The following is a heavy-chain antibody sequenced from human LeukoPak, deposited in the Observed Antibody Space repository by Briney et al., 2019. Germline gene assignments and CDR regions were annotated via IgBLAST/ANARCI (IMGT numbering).Heavy chain of an antibody. Sequence: ASVKVSCKASGYTFMSYGISWVRQAPGQGLEWMGWISGYDGNTNYAQKLQGRVAMTRDTSTNTAYMDLRSLRSDDTAVCYCARDDGYSYRKGVDRFDYWGQGTLVTVSS. D-gene: IGHD5-18*01. CDR2: ISGYDGNT. V-gene: IGHV1-18*01. CDR3: ARDDGYSYRKGVDRFDY. CDR1: GYTFMSYG. J-gene: IGHJ4*02.